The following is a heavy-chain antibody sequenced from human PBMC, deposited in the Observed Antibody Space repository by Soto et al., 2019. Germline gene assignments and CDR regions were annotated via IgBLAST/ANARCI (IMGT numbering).Heavy chain of an antibody. D-gene: IGHD2-2*01. J-gene: IGHJ4*02. Sequence: PGGSLRLSCAASGFTFSSYAMSWVRQAPGKGLEWVSAISGSGGSTYYADSVKGRFTISRDNSKNTLYLQMNSLRAEDTAVYYCAKDLGFQLLGYETGKKFDYWGQGTLVTVSS. V-gene: IGHV3-23*01. CDR2: ISGSGGST. CDR3: AKDLGFQLLGYETGKKFDY. CDR1: GFTFSSYA.